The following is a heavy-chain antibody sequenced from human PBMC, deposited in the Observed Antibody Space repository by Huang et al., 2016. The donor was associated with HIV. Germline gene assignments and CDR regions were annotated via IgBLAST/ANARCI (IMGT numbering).Heavy chain of an antibody. CDR3: AKDRLLYYYDSSGYIDY. J-gene: IGHJ4*02. V-gene: IGHV3-9*01. CDR1: GFTFDDYA. Sequence: EVQLVESGGGLVQPGRSLRLSCAASGFTFDDYAMHWVRQAPGKGLGWVSGISCNSGSIGYADSVKGRFTISRDNAKNSLYLQMNSLRAEDTALYYCAKDRLLYYYDSSGYIDYWGQGTLVTVSS. CDR2: ISCNSGSI. D-gene: IGHD3-22*01.